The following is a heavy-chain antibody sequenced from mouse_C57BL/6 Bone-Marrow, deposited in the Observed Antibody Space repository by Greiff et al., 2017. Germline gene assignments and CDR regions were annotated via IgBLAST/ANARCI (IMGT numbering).Heavy chain of an antibody. CDR3: ARAYYYGSSAWFAY. V-gene: IGHV5-9*01. Sequence: EVQRVESGGGLVKPGGSLKLSCAASGFTFSSYTMSWVRQTPEKRLAWVATISGGGGNTYYPDSVKGRFTISRDNAKNTLYLQMSSLRSEDTALYYCARAYYYGSSAWFAYWGQGTLGTVSA. D-gene: IGHD1-1*01. CDR2: ISGGGGNT. J-gene: IGHJ3*01. CDR1: GFTFSSYT.